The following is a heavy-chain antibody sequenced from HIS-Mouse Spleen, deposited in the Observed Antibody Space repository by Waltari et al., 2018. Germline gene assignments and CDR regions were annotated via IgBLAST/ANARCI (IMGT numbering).Heavy chain of an antibody. J-gene: IGHJ4*02. Sequence: QVQLVQSGAEVKKPGASVKVSCKASGYTFTSYYMHWVRQAPGQGLEWMGIINPRGGSTSYAQKFQGRVTMTRDTSTSTVYMELSSLRSEDTAVYYCARGRSYSSSSLGDFDYWGQGTLVTVSS. D-gene: IGHD6-6*01. CDR2: INPRGGST. CDR1: GYTFTSYY. V-gene: IGHV1-46*01. CDR3: ARGRSYSSSSLGDFDY.